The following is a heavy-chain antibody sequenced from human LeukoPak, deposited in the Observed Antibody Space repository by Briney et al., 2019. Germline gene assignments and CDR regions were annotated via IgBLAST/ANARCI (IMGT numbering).Heavy chain of an antibody. Sequence: SETLSLTCTVSGGSISSGSYYWSWIRQPAGKGLEWIGRIYTSGSTNYNPSLKSRVAISVDTSKNQFSLKLSSVTAADTAVYYCASQQWLVRSIDYWGQGTLVTVSS. D-gene: IGHD6-19*01. CDR1: GGSISSGSYY. CDR3: ASQQWLVRSIDY. J-gene: IGHJ4*02. CDR2: IYTSGST. V-gene: IGHV4-61*02.